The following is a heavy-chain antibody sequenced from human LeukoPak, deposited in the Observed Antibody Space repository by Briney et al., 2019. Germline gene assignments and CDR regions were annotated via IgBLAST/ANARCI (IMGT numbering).Heavy chain of an antibody. V-gene: IGHV4-39*01. J-gene: IGHJ4*02. CDR2: IYYSGST. CDR3: ARRTLPSSSWYLYYFDY. Sequence: SETLSLTCSVSDDSITMYYWTWIRQPPGKGLEWIGSIYYSGSTYYNPSLKSRVTISVDTSKNQFSLKLSSVTAADTAVYYCARRTLPSSSWYLYYFDYWGQGTLVTVSS. D-gene: IGHD6-13*01. CDR1: DDSITMYY.